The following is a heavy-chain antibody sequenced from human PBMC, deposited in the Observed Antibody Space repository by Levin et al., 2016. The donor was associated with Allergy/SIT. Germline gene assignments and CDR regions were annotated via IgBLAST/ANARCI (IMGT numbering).Heavy chain of an antibody. Sequence: SVKVSCKASGGTFSSYTISWVRQAPGQGLEWVGRIIPIFGIANYAQKFQGRVTITADKSTSTAYMELSSLRSEDTAVYHCARDTTPSGSYDYWGQGTLVTVSS. J-gene: IGHJ4*02. CDR2: IIPIFGIA. CDR1: GGTFSSYT. V-gene: IGHV1-69*04. CDR3: ARDTTPSGSYDY. D-gene: IGHD1-26*01.